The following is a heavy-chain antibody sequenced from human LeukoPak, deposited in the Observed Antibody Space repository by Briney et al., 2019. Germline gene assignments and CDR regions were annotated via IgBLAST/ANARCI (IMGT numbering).Heavy chain of an antibody. V-gene: IGHV4-39*02. CDR2: ISYSGTT. Sequence: SETLSLTCIVSSASVSNSPYYWAWIRQSPGKGLEWIATISYSGTTYYNPSLKSRLTISLDTSKNHFSLKLNSVTAADTAVYYCAANSADYNTLGSSYKVWGQGTLVTVSS. D-gene: IGHD3-10*01. CDR3: AANSADYNTLGSSYKV. CDR1: SASVSNSPYY. J-gene: IGHJ4*02.